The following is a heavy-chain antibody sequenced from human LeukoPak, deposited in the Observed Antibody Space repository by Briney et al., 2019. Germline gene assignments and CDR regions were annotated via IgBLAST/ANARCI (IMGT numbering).Heavy chain of an antibody. V-gene: IGHV3-23*01. CDR1: GFNFANHA. CDR3: VREDTPATANY. J-gene: IGHJ4*02. Sequence: GGSLRLSCAASGFNFANHAMSWVRQAAGKGLEWVSAVSGGGDITYYADSVKGRFTISRDNSKDTLFLQMHSLRPGDTAVYYCVREDTPATANYWGQGTLVTISS. D-gene: IGHD2-21*02. CDR2: VSGGGDIT.